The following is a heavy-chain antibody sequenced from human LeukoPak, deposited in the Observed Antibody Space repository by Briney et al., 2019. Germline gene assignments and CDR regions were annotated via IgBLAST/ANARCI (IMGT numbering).Heavy chain of an antibody. CDR1: GGTFSSYA. CDR3: ASVGYYYDSSGYYYYYMDV. CDR2: IIPIFGTA. Sequence: GASVKVSCKASGGTFSSYAISWVRQAPGQGLEWMGGIIPIFGTANYAQKFQGRVTITTDESTSTAYMELSSLRSEDTAVYYCASVGYYYDSSGYYYYYMDVWGKGTTVTVFS. V-gene: IGHV1-69*05. J-gene: IGHJ6*03. D-gene: IGHD3-22*01.